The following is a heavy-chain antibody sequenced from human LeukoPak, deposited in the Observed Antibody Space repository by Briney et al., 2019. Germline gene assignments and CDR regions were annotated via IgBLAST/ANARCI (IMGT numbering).Heavy chain of an antibody. V-gene: IGHV4-34*01. J-gene: IGHJ6*04. CDR3: ARRQTTVTTHYYYYYGMDV. CDR2: INHSGST. D-gene: IGHD4-17*01. Sequence: PSETLSLTCAVYGGSFSGYYWSWIRQPPGKGLEWIGEINHSGSTNYNPSLKSRVTISVDTSKNQFSLELSSVTAADTAVYYCARRQTTVTTHYYYYYGMDVWGEGNTVTVSS. CDR1: GGSFSGYY.